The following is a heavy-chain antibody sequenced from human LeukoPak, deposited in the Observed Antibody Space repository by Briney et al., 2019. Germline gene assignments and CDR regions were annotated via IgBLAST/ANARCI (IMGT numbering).Heavy chain of an antibody. J-gene: IGHJ6*04. Sequence: GGSLRLSCAASGFTFNNYAMHWVRQAPGKGLEWVAVMSFDGNNKYYADSVKGRFTISRDNSKNTLYLQMNSLSAEDTAVYYCARDYDFWSGYFALWGKGTTVIVSS. CDR2: MSFDGNNK. CDR3: ARDYDFWSGYFAL. CDR1: GFTFNNYA. D-gene: IGHD3-3*01. V-gene: IGHV3-30-3*01.